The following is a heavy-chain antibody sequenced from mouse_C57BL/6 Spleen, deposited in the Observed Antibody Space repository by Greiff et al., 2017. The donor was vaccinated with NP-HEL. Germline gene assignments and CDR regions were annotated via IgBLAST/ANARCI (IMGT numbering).Heavy chain of an antibody. D-gene: IGHD1-1*01. CDR3: ARDYYGSSWYFEV. CDR1: GYTFTSYW. CDR2: IHPNSGST. J-gene: IGHJ1*03. Sequence: VQLQQPGAELVKPGASVKLSCKASGYTFTSYWMHWVKQRPGQGLEWIGMIHPNSGSTNYNEKFKSKATLTVDKSSSTAYMQLSSLTSEDSAVYYCARDYYGSSWYFEVWGTGTTVTVSS. V-gene: IGHV1-64*01.